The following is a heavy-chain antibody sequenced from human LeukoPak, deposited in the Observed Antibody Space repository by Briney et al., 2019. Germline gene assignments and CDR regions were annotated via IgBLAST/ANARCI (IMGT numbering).Heavy chain of an antibody. CDR3: AKEGDRDYYYYYMDV. D-gene: IGHD5-24*01. V-gene: IGHV3-30*02. Sequence: GGSLRLSCAASGFTFSSYGMHWVRQAPGKGLEWVAFIRYDGSNKYYADSVKGRFTISRDNSKNTLYLQMNSLRAEDTAVYYCAKEGDRDYYYYYMDVWGKGTTVTVSS. CDR2: IRYDGSNK. CDR1: GFTFSSYG. J-gene: IGHJ6*03.